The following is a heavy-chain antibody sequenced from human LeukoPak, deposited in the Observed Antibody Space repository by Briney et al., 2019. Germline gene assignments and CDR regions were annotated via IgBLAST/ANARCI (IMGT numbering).Heavy chain of an antibody. CDR1: GFTFISSG. Sequence: GGSLRLSCAAVGFTFISSGMHRVRQAPGKGLVWVSRIHSDGSTTNYADSVKGRFTISIDNAKNTLYLQMNSLRAEDTAVYHCARDVWMASIPRDLWGQGTLVTVSS. CDR2: IHSDGSTT. CDR3: ARDVWMASIPRDL. D-gene: IGHD5-24*01. J-gene: IGHJ4*02. V-gene: IGHV3-74*01.